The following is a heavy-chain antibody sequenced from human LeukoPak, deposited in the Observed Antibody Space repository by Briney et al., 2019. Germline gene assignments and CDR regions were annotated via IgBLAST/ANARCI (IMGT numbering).Heavy chain of an antibody. CDR1: GFTFSSYE. CDR3: AGTYYDILTGYYGNY. CDR2: ISSSGSTI. J-gene: IGHJ4*02. Sequence: GGSLRLSCAASGFTFSSYEMNWVRQAPGKGLEWVSYISSSGSTIYYADSVKGRFTISRDNAKNSLYLQMNSLRAEDTAVYYCAGTYYDILTGYYGNYWGQGTLVTVSS. D-gene: IGHD3-9*01. V-gene: IGHV3-48*03.